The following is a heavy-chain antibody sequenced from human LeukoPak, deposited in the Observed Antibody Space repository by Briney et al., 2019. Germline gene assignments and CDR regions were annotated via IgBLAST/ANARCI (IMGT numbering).Heavy chain of an antibody. D-gene: IGHD6-13*01. CDR3: ARDVIAAAGIDY. J-gene: IGHJ4*02. CDR1: GGSISSGDYY. Sequence: PSQTLSLTCTVSGGSISSGDYYWSWIRQPPGKGLEWIGYIYYSGSTYYNPSLKSRVTLSVDTSKNQFSLKLSSVTAADTAVYYCARDVIAAAGIDYWGQGTLVTVSS. CDR2: IYYSGST. V-gene: IGHV4-30-4*01.